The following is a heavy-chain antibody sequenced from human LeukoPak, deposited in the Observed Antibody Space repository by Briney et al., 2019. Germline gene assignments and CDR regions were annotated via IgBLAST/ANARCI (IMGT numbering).Heavy chain of an antibody. J-gene: IGHJ4*02. CDR1: GGSISSGSYY. CDR2: IYTSAST. V-gene: IGHV4-61*02. CDR3: AIGDAYYDSSGSCFDY. D-gene: IGHD3-22*01. Sequence: SETLSLTCTVSGGSISSGSYYWSWIRQPAGKGLERIGRIYTSASTNYNPSLKSRVAISVDTSKSQFSLKLSSVTAADTAVYYCAIGDAYYDSSGSCFDYWGQGNLVTVSS.